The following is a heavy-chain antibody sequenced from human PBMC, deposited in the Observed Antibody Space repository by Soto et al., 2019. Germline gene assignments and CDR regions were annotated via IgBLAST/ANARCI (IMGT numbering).Heavy chain of an antibody. CDR2: INHRGSA. V-gene: IGHV4-34*01. CDR3: ARQSLTSRHFDY. J-gene: IGHJ4*02. Sequence: PSETLSLTCAVYGGSFSGAYWSWIRQTPGKGLEWIGEINHRGSAIYNPSLKSRVTISVDASKNQFSLRVTSVTAADTAVYYCARQSLTSRHFDYWGQGTPVTVSS. D-gene: IGHD6-6*01. CDR1: GGSFSGAY.